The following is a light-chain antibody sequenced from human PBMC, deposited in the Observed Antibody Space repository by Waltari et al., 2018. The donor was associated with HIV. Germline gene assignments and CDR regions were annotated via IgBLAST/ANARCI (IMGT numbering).Light chain of an antibody. Sequence: DIQMPQSPSPLSASVGAEVPITCRSSQTMSNYLNWYQQKPGKAPKLVMFAASTLQSGVPSRFSGSGSGTDFTLTISSLQPEDFATYYCQQTYTTPYTFGQGTKLEIK. CDR2: AAS. CDR3: QQTYTTPYT. CDR1: QTMSNY. V-gene: IGKV1-39*01. J-gene: IGKJ2*01.